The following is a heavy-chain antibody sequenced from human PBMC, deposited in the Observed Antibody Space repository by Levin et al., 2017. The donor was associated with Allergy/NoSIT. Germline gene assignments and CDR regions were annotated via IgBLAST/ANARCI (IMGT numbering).Heavy chain of an antibody. D-gene: IGHD2-15*01. Sequence: LSQTLSLTCTVSGGSINNYYWNWIRQPPGKGLEWIGSIYYGGSTNYNPSLKSRVIISVDTSKNQVSLKLSSVTAADTAVYYCARSFRYCSGGSCYPIPDYWGQGTLVTVSS. CDR1: GGSINNYY. CDR3: ARSFRYCSGGSCYPIPDY. CDR2: IYYGGST. V-gene: IGHV4-59*08. J-gene: IGHJ4*02.